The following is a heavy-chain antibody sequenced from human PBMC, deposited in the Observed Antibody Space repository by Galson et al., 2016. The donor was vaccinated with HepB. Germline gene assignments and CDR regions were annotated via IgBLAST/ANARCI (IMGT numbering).Heavy chain of an antibody. J-gene: IGHJ4*02. CDR2: ISGSGDTT. V-gene: IGHV3-23*01. CDR1: GFSFRIYA. CDR3: AKDLQLWFTIDN. D-gene: IGHD5-18*01. Sequence: SLRLSCAASGFSFRIYAMNWVRQVPGKGLEWVSGISGSGDTTYYADSVKGRFIITRDNPKNTVYLQMNSLRADDTAVYYCAKDLQLWFTIDNWGQGTLVTVSS.